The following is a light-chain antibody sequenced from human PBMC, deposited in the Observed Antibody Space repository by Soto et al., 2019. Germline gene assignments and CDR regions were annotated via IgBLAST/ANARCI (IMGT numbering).Light chain of an antibody. V-gene: IGKV3D-7*01. CDR1: QSVINTY. Sequence: EIVMTQSPATLSLSPGERATLSCRASQSVINTYLSWYQQKPVQAPRLLIFDTSTRDTGIPARFSGSGSGTDFTLPISGLQPEDFAVDYCQQDYTFPLTFGKGTKVEFK. CDR3: QQDYTFPLT. CDR2: DTS. J-gene: IGKJ1*01.